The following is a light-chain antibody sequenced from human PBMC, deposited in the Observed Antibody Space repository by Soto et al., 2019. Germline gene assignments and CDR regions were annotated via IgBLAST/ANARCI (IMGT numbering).Light chain of an antibody. Sequence: QSVLTQPPSASGSPGQSVTISCTGTSSDIGGYNYVSWYQQHPGKAPKLMIYEVIKRPSGVPDRFSGSRSGNTASLTVSGLQAEDEADYYCSSYTSSSTLEVVFGGGTKVTVL. CDR3: SSYTSSSTLEVV. V-gene: IGLV2-8*01. J-gene: IGLJ2*01. CDR1: SSDIGGYNY. CDR2: EVI.